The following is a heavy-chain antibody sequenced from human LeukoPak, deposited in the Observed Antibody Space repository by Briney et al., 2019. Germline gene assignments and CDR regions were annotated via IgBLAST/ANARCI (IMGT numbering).Heavy chain of an antibody. D-gene: IGHD6-19*01. CDR2: ISDSGDRT. CDR3: AKDARRSSGWWFFDH. V-gene: IGHV3-23*01. CDR1: GFAFSSVD. Sequence: GGSLRLSCADSGFAFSSVDMGWVRQAPGKGLEWVSAISDSGDRTYYADSVKGRFTLSRDNSKNTLYLQMNSLRAEDTAVYYCAKDARRSSGWWFFDHWGQGTLVTVSS. J-gene: IGHJ4*02.